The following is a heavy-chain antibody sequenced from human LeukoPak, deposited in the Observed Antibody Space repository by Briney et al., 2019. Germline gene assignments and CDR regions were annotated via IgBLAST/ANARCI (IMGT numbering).Heavy chain of an antibody. V-gene: IGHV3-48*03. CDR1: GFTFRNYN. CDR3: ARDRGWIRNA. Sequence: GGSLRLSCAASGFTFRNYNMFWARQAPGKGREWISFTEGTGTIIHYADSVKGRFTTSRDNDKTSLYLQMNSLKVEDTAIYYCARDRGWIRNAWSQGTLVTVSS. D-gene: IGHD2-2*03. CDR2: TEGTGTII. J-gene: IGHJ5*02.